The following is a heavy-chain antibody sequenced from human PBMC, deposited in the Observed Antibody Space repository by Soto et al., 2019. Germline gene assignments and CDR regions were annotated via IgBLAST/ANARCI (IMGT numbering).Heavy chain of an antibody. Sequence: QVQLVESGGGVVQPGRYLRLSCAASGFTFSSYAMHWVRQAPGKGLEWVAVISYDGSNKYYADSVKGRFTISRDNSKNTLYLQMNSLRAEYTAVYYCAREARKYSSSLGLYYFDYWGQGTLVTVSS. D-gene: IGHD6-13*01. V-gene: IGHV3-30-3*01. CDR3: AREARKYSSSLGLYYFDY. CDR1: GFTFSSYA. J-gene: IGHJ4*02. CDR2: ISYDGSNK.